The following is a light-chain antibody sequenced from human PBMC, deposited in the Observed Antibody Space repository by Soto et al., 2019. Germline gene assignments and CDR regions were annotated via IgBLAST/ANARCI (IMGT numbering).Light chain of an antibody. CDR2: GAS. V-gene: IGKV3-20*01. CDR3: QQHGSSPT. Sequence: EIVLTQSPGTLSLSPGERATLSCRASQSVSSSYLAWYQQEPGQAPMLLISGASSRATGIPDRFSGSGSGTDFTLTISRLEPEGFAVYYGQQHGSSPTFGQGTKVEIK. CDR1: QSVSSSY. J-gene: IGKJ1*01.